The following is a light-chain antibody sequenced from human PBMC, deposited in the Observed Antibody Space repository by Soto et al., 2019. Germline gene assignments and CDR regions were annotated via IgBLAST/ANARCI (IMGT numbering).Light chain of an antibody. Sequence: QSVLTQPRSVSGSPGQSVTISCTGTSSDVGGYNYVSWYQQHPGKAPKLMIYDVSKRPSGVPDSFSGSKSGNTASLNISGLQAEDEADYYCCSYAGSYTLVFGGGTKLTVL. J-gene: IGLJ2*01. CDR3: CSYAGSYTLV. V-gene: IGLV2-11*01. CDR2: DVS. CDR1: SSDVGGYNY.